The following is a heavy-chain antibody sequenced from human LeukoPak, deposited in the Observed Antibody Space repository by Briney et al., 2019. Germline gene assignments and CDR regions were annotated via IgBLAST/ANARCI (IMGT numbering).Heavy chain of an antibody. J-gene: IGHJ4*02. CDR3: ARDGENGIDY. CDR2: IYYSGST. V-gene: IGHV4-31*03. D-gene: IGHD1-1*01. CDR1: GGSIGSGGYY. Sequence: PSQTLSLTCTVSGGSIGSGGYYWSWIRQHPGKGLEWIGYIYYSGSTYYNPSLKSRVTISVDTSKNQFSLKLSSVTAADTAVYYCARDGENGIDYWGQGTLVTVSS.